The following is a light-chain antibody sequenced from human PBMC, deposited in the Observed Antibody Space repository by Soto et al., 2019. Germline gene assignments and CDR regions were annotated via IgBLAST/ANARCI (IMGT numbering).Light chain of an antibody. V-gene: IGKV3-15*01. CDR1: QGVSSN. CDR2: GAS. J-gene: IGKJ2*01. CDR3: QQYNNWPRT. Sequence: EIVMTQSPATLSVSPGERATLSCRASQGVSSNLAWSQQKPGQAPRLIMYGASTRATGIPARVSGSGSGTEVTLTSSSLPSEDFAVYYWQQYNNWPRTFGQGTQLEIK.